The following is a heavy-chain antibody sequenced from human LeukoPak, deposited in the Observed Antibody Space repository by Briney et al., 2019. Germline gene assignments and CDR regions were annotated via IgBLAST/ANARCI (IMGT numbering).Heavy chain of an antibody. D-gene: IGHD2-2*01. CDR3: ARGPHCSSTSCYPYHDAFDI. J-gene: IGHJ3*02. V-gene: IGHV1-46*01. CDR1: GYTFTSYY. CDR2: INPSGGST. Sequence: ASVKVSCKASGYTFTSYYMHWVRQAPGQGLEWMGIINPSGGSTSYAQKFQGRVTMTRDTSTSTVYMELSSLRSEDTAVYYCARGPHCSSTSCYPYHDAFDIWGQGTMVTVSS.